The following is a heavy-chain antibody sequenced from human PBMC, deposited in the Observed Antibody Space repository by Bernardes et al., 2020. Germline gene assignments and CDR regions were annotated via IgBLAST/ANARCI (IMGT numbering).Heavy chain of an antibody. D-gene: IGHD6-19*01. J-gene: IGHJ4*02. CDR3: ARSPIAVAGDFDY. CDR2: IYYSGST. CDR1: GGSISSYY. Sequence: ETLSLTCTVSGGSISSYYWSWIRQPPGKGLEWIGYIYYSGSTNYNPSLKSRVTISVDTSKNQFSLKLSSVTAADTAVYYCARSPIAVAGDFDYWGQGTLVTVSS. V-gene: IGHV4-59*01.